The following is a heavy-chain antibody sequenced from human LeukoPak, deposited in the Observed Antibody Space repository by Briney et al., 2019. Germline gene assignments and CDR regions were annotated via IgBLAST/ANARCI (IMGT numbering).Heavy chain of an antibody. Sequence: SETLSLTCAVYGGSFSGYYWSWIRQPPGKGLEWIGYFSYTGSTYYNPSLRSRVTISLDTSKNQFSLKLSSVTTADTAVYYCARDDYNTNSGFDFWGQGTLVTVSS. J-gene: IGHJ4*02. V-gene: IGHV4-34*09. CDR2: FSYTGST. CDR1: GGSFSGYY. CDR3: ARDDYNTNSGFDF. D-gene: IGHD4-11*01.